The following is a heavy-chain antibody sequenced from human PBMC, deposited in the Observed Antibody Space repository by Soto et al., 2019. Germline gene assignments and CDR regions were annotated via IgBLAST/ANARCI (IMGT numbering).Heavy chain of an antibody. Sequence: SETVSLTCTVSVGCISRGDYYCSWIGQPPGKGLEWIGYIYYSGSTYYNPSLKSRVTISVDTSKNQFSLQLSSVTAADTAVYYCARDRYCSGGSCYGYYGMDAWGQGTTVTVSS. D-gene: IGHD2-15*01. CDR1: VGCISRGDYY. CDR3: ARDRYCSGGSCYGYYGMDA. V-gene: IGHV4-30-4*01. CDR2: IYYSGST. J-gene: IGHJ6*02.